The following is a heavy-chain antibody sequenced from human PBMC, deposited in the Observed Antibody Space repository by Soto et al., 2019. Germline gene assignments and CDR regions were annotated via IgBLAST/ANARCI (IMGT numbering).Heavy chain of an antibody. CDR3: AKISAGSTDETMFTVFDH. V-gene: IGHV4-59*03. J-gene: IGHJ4*02. Sequence: SETLSLTCTVSGDSIRSSDCTWIRQAPWRGLEWIGDIYHTGTTNYNPSLKSRVSISVDTSKNQFSLRLRSVTAADTAIYFCAKISAGSTDETMFTVFDHWGQRTLVTVSS. CDR2: IYHTGTT. CDR1: GDSIRSSD. D-gene: IGHD6-13*01.